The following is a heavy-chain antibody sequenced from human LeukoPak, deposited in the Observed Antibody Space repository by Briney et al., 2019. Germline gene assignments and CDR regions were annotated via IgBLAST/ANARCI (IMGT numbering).Heavy chain of an antibody. J-gene: IGHJ4*02. CDR1: GFTFSRYG. V-gene: IGHV3-23*01. CDR3: ANGAHPDSSHYYFDY. D-gene: IGHD2-2*01. Sequence: GGSLRLSCAASGFTFSRYGMSWVRQAPGKGLEWVSAITGRGVRTYNGDSVKGRFIISRDTSKNTVYLQMNSLRGDDTAVYYCANGAHPDSSHYYFDYWGQGALVTVSS. CDR2: ITGRGVRT.